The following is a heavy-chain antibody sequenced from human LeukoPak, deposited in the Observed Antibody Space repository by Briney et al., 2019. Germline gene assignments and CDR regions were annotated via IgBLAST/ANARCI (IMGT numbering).Heavy chain of an antibody. CDR3: ASLHYVLRFLEWLSYFDY. J-gene: IGHJ4*02. Sequence: SETLSLTCAVSGYSISSGYYWGWIRQPPGKGLEWIGSIYHSGSTYYNPSLKSRVTISVDTSKNQFSLKLSSVTAADTAVYYCASLHYVLRFLEWLSYFDYWGQGTLVTVSS. V-gene: IGHV4-38-2*01. D-gene: IGHD3-3*01. CDR1: GYSISSGYY. CDR2: IYHSGST.